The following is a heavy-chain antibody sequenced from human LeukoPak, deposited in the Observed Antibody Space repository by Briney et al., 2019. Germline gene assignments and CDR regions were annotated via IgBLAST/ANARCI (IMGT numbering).Heavy chain of an antibody. CDR1: GFTFSDYY. CDR2: IYYSGST. J-gene: IGHJ4*02. CDR3: ARHARQWLGRGEFDY. Sequence: GSLRLSCAASGFTFSDYYMSWIRQPPGKGLEWIGSIYYSGSTYYNPSLKSRVTISVDTSKNQFSLKLSSVTAADTAVYYCARHARQWLGRGEFDYWGQGTLVTVSS. D-gene: IGHD6-19*01. V-gene: IGHV4-39*01.